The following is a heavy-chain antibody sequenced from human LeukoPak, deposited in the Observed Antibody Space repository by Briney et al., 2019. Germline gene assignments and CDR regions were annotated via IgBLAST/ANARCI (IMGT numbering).Heavy chain of an antibody. CDR2: SRNKLNSYTT. D-gene: IGHD4-11*01. V-gene: IGHV3-72*01. CDR1: GFTFSDYY. Sequence: GGSLRLSCAASGFTFSDYYIDWVRQAPGKGLEWVARSRNKLNSYTTEYAASVKGRFTTSRDVSKDSLYLQMNSLKTEDTAVYYCVRVMTTVNAFDFWGQGTMVIVSS. J-gene: IGHJ3*01. CDR3: VRVMTTVNAFDF.